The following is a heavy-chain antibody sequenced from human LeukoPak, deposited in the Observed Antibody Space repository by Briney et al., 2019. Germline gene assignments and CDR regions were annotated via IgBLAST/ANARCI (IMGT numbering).Heavy chain of an antibody. J-gene: IGHJ4*02. CDR3: ARDQRLVGATYDY. V-gene: IGHV3-7*01. D-gene: IGHD1-26*01. CDR1: GFTFNRYW. CDR2: IKQDGSEK. Sequence: GGSLRLFCAASGFTFNRYWMSWLRQAPGKGLEWVANIKQDGSEKYYVDSVKGRFTISRDNAKNSLYLQMNSLRAEDTAVYYCARDQRLVGATYDYWGQGTLVTVSS.